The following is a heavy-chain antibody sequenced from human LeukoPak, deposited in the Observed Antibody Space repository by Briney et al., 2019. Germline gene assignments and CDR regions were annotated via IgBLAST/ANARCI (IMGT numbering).Heavy chain of an antibody. CDR1: GGSFSGYY. CDR3: ARPLHPREGRKVGYSSSWWHAFDI. V-gene: IGHV4-34*01. J-gene: IGHJ3*02. D-gene: IGHD6-13*01. Sequence: PSETLSLTCAVYGGSFSGYYWSWIRQPPGKGLEWIGEINHSGSTNYNPSLKSRVTISVDTSKNQFSLKLSSVTAADTAVYHCARPLHPREGRKVGYSSSWWHAFDIWGQGTMVTVSS. CDR2: INHSGST.